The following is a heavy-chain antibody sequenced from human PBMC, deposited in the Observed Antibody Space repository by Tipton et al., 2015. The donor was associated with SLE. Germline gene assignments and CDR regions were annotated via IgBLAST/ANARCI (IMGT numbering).Heavy chain of an antibody. Sequence: TLSLTCVVYGGSFSGYYWSWIRQPPGKGLEWIGELNHGGSTNYNPSLKSRVTISVDTSKNQFSLRLTSVTAPDTAVFCCARGPGTSSSHLGQGTLVTVSS. D-gene: IGHD6-6*01. V-gene: IGHV4-34*01. CDR3: ARGPGTSSSH. J-gene: IGHJ4*02. CDR2: LNHGGST. CDR1: GGSFSGYY.